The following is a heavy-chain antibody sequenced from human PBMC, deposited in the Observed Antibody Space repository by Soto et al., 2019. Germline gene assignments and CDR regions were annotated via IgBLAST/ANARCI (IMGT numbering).Heavy chain of an antibody. Sequence: GGSLRLSCAASGFTFSSYAMQWVRQAPGKGLEWVAVISNDGSNKYYADSVKGRFTISRDNSKNTLYLQMNSLRAEDTAVYYCARGPSPYTRGYFYYWGRGTLVTVSS. CDR2: ISNDGSNK. CDR1: GFTFSSYA. D-gene: IGHD2-15*01. J-gene: IGHJ4*02. CDR3: ARGPSPYTRGYFYY. V-gene: IGHV3-30-3*01.